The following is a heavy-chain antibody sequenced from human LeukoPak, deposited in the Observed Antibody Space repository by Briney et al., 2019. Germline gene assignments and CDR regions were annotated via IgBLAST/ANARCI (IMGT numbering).Heavy chain of an antibody. CDR2: IYTSGST. V-gene: IGHV4-61*02. D-gene: IGHD3-3*01. Sequence: SQTLSLTCTVSGGSISSGSYYWSWIRQPAGKGLEWIGRIYTSGSTNYNPSLKSRVTISIDTSKNQFSLKLSSVTAADTAVYYCARELPDSPQYDFWSGTENFYYFDYWGQGTLVTVSS. J-gene: IGHJ4*02. CDR3: ARELPDSPQYDFWSGTENFYYFDY. CDR1: GGSISSGSYY.